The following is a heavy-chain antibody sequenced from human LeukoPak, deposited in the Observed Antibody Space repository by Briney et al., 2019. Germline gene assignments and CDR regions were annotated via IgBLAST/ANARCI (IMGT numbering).Heavy chain of an antibody. CDR1: GFTFSSYG. CDR2: ISYDGSNK. Sequence: GRSLRLYCAASGFTFSSYGMHWVRQAPGKGLEWVAVISYDGSNKYYADSVKGRFTISRDNSKNTLSLQMNSLRAEDTAVYYCAKPNCDFLTGYKFFDYWSQGTLVTVSS. D-gene: IGHD3-9*01. CDR3: AKPNCDFLTGYKFFDY. V-gene: IGHV3-30*18. J-gene: IGHJ4*02.